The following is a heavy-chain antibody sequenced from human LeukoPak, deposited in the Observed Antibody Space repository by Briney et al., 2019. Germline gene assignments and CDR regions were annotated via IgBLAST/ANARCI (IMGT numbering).Heavy chain of an antibody. D-gene: IGHD2-21*01. Sequence: PGGSLRLSCAASGFTFSRSWMDWVRQAPGKGLEWVANIKEDGSETHYVDSAKGRFTISRDNAKNTLVLQVDSLRVEDTAIYYCSYSLNYWGQGTLVTVSS. CDR3: SYSLNY. CDR2: IKEDGSET. J-gene: IGHJ4*02. CDR1: GFTFSRSW. V-gene: IGHV3-7*01.